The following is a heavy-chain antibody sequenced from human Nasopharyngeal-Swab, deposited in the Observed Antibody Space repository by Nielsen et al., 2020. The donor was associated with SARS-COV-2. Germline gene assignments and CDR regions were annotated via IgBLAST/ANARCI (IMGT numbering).Heavy chain of an antibody. Sequence: LTLSCTVSGGSISSGSYYWSWIRQPAGKGREWIGRIYTSGSTNYNPSLKGRVTISVDTSKNQFSLNLSSVTAADTAVYYCARALDYDFWSGYWGRGDFDYWGQGTLVTVSS. V-gene: IGHV4-61*02. D-gene: IGHD3-3*01. J-gene: IGHJ4*02. CDR1: GGSISSGSYY. CDR2: IYTSGST. CDR3: ARALDYDFWSGYWGRGDFDY.